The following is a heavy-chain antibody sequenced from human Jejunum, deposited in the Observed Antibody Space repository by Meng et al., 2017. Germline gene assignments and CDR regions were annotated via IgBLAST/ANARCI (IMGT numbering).Heavy chain of an antibody. CDR3: ARAVSENYFRADY. D-gene: IGHD1-26*01. CDR1: GFTFSTYW. V-gene: IGHV3-74*01. J-gene: IGHJ4*02. Sequence: EEQLLGSGGGLLQPGGSLRLSCTASGFTFSTYWMHWVRQAPGKGLVWVSRISTDGSYATYADSVKGRFTISRDNAKNTLYLQMNSLRAEDTAVYYCARAVSENYFRADYWGQGTLVTVSS. CDR2: ISTDGSYA.